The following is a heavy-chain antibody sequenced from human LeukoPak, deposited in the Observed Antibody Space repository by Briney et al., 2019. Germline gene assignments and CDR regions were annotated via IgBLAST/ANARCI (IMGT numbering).Heavy chain of an antibody. Sequence: PSETLSLTCTVSGGSISSGGYFWSWIRQHPGKGLEWIGYIYYGGSTYYNPSLKSRVTISVDTSKNQFSLKLSSVTAADTAVYYCARQSGESDWFDPWGQGTLVTVSS. CDR2: IYYGGST. J-gene: IGHJ5*02. D-gene: IGHD5-12*01. CDR1: GGSISSGGYF. CDR3: ARQSGESDWFDP. V-gene: IGHV4-31*03.